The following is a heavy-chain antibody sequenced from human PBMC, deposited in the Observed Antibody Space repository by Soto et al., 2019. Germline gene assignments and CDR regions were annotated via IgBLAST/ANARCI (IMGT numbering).Heavy chain of an antibody. D-gene: IGHD2-8*01. CDR2: INPDNGDT. CDR3: ARDTYANFDY. CDR1: GYTFIGYY. J-gene: IGHJ4*02. Sequence: GASVKVSCKASGYTFIGYYIHWVRQAPGQGLEWMGWINPDNGDTDYAQNFQGGVTMTRDKSISTAYMELKRLRSDDTAMYYCARDTYANFDYWGQGTLVTVSS. V-gene: IGHV1-2*02.